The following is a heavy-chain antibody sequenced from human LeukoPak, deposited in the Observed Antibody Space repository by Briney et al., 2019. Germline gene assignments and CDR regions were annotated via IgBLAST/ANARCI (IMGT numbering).Heavy chain of an antibody. J-gene: IGHJ4*02. V-gene: IGHV4-34*01. D-gene: IGHD3-3*01. CDR1: GGSFRGYY. CDR3: ARLRFGGYYHIRPRAQYYFDY. Sequence: SETLSLTCAVYGGSFRGYYWSWIRQPPGKGLEWIGEINHSGSTNYNPSLKSRVTISVDTSKNQFSLKLSSATAADTAVYYCARLRFGGYYHIRPRAQYYFDYWGQGTLVTVSS. CDR2: INHSGST.